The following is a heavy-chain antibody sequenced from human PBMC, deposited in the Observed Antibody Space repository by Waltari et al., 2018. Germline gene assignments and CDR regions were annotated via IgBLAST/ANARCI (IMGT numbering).Heavy chain of an antibody. V-gene: IGHV3-23*03. CDR1: GVTCSSSA. CDR2: LYKDGTT. D-gene: IGHD6-13*01. Sequence: EVQLLESGGGLVQPGGSLRLSCSGVTCSSSAMSWVRQAPGMGLEWVSVLYKDGTTHYVDSVEGRFTISRDHSDNTLHLQMSSLRAEDTAVYYCAESRAAAGLDSWGQGTLVTVPS. CDR3: AESRAAAGLDS. J-gene: IGHJ4*02.